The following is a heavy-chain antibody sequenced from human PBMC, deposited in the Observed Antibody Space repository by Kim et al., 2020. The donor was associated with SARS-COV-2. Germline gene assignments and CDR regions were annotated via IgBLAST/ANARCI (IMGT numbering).Heavy chain of an antibody. CDR2: ST. D-gene: IGHD1-26*01. Sequence: STYYADSVKGRFTTSRDIPKDTLYLQMNSLRADDTAVYYCSRSTVGAYFDYWGQGSLVSVSS. J-gene: IGHJ4*02. CDR3: SRSTVGAYFDY. V-gene: IGHV3-53*01.